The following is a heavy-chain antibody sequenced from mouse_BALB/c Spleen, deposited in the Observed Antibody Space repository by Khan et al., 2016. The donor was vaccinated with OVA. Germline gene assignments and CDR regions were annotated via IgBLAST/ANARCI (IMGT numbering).Heavy chain of an antibody. CDR1: GYTFTNYW. D-gene: IGHD3-1*01. CDR3: SRWATWFFDV. CDR2: IYPGGDYT. J-gene: IGHJ1*01. V-gene: IGHV1-63*02. Sequence: VQLQQSGGEVLRPGTSVKISCKASGYTFTNYWLGWVKQRPGHGLEWIGDIYPGGDYTNYNEKFKGKATLNVDTSSSTANMELSSLTSEDSAVYFWSRWATWFFDVWGAGTTVTVSS.